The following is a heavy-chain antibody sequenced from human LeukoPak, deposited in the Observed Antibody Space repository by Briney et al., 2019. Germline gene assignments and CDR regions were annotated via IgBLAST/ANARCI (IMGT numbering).Heavy chain of an antibody. V-gene: IGHV3-48*01. J-gene: IGHJ5*02. D-gene: IGHD2-2*02. CDR3: KRAPIVVVPAAIGGNNWFDP. Sequence: GGSLRLSCAASGFTFSSYSMNWVRQAPGKGLEWVSYISSSSSTIYYADSVKGRFTISRDNAKNSLYLQMNSLRAEDTAVYYCKRAPIVVVPAAIGGNNWFDPWGQGTLVTVSS. CDR2: ISSSSSTI. CDR1: GFTFSSYS.